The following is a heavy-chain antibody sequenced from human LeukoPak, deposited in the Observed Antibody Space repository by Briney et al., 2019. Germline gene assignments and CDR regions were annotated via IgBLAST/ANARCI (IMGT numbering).Heavy chain of an antibody. J-gene: IGHJ5*02. CDR2: IYTSGST. D-gene: IGHD3-22*01. CDR3: ARGVYDSSGYLNWFDP. CDR1: GGSISSGSYY. V-gene: IGHV4-61*02. Sequence: PSETLSLTCTVSGGSISSGSYYWSWIRQPAGKGLEWIGRIYTSGSTNYNPSLKSRVTISVDTSKNQFSLKLSSVTAADTAVYYCARGVYDSSGYLNWFDPWGQGTLVTVSS.